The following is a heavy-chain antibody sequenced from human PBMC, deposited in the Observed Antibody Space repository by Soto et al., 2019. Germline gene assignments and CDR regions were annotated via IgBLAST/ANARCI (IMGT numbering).Heavy chain of an antibody. CDR2: IYYSGST. D-gene: IGHD3-3*01. CDR1: GGSISSYY. J-gene: IGHJ6*02. CDR3: ARGSLIGAAIDFWSGYYSPYYYYGMDV. Sequence: QVQLQESGPGLVKPSETLSLTCTVSGGSISSYYWSWIRQPPGKGLEWIGYIYYSGSTNYNPSLTSRVTISVDTSKNQFSLKLSSVPAADTAVYYCARGSLIGAAIDFWSGYYSPYYYYGMDVWGQGTTVTVSS. V-gene: IGHV4-59*01.